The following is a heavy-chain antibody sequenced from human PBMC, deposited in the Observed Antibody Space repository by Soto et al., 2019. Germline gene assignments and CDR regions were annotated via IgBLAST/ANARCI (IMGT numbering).Heavy chain of an antibody. CDR2: ISYDGSSK. J-gene: IGHJ6*02. Sequence: QEKLVESGGGVVQPGRSLRLSCAASGFTFSAYGMHCVRQAPGKGLEWVTVISYDGSSKYYADSVKGRFIVSRDNSKNTLYLQMNSLRPEDTAVYYCAKVTFSGDYYYSYGMDVWGQGTTVTVSS. D-gene: IGHD1-26*01. CDR1: GFTFSAYG. CDR3: AKVTFSGDYYYSYGMDV. V-gene: IGHV3-30*18.